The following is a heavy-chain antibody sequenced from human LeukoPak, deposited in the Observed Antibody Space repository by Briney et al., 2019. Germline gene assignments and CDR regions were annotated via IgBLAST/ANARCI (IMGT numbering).Heavy chain of an antibody. D-gene: IGHD3-10*01. CDR2: LYSSGST. V-gene: IGHV4-61*02. Sequence: PSQTLSLTCTVPGGSISSGSYYWSWIRQPAGKGLEWIGRLYSSGSTNYNPSLKSRVTILVDTSKNQFSLKLNSVTAADTAVYYCARGPSGPTYGMDVWGQGTTVTVS. CDR1: GGSISSGSYY. CDR3: ARGPSGPTYGMDV. J-gene: IGHJ6*02.